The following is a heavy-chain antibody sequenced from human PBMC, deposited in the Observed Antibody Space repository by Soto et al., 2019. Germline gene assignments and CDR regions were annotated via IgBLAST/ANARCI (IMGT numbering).Heavy chain of an antibody. V-gene: IGHV4-59*12. CDR1: GGSIDSYY. CDR2: ISDRGTT. D-gene: IGHD3-16*01. J-gene: IGHJ5*02. CDR3: ARDRWASRANWFDP. Sequence: SETLSLTCTIFGGSIDSYYWSWIRQAPGKGLEWIGHISDRGTTTYSPSLGSRVTISVDTSRNLFSLKLGSVTVADTAVYFCARDRWASRANWFDPWGPGTQVTVSS.